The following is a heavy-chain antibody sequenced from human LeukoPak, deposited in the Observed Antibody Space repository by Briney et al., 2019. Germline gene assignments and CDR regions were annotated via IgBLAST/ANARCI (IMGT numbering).Heavy chain of an antibody. J-gene: IGHJ5*02. Sequence: SETLSLTCTVSGGSISSSSYYWGWIRQPPGKGLEWIGSIYYSGSTYYNPSLKSRVTISVDTSKNQFSLKLSSVTAADTAVYYCARVIVVVVAADNWFDPWGQGTLVTVSS. CDR2: IYYSGST. CDR1: GGSISSSSYY. CDR3: ARVIVVVVAADNWFDP. V-gene: IGHV4-39*01. D-gene: IGHD2-15*01.